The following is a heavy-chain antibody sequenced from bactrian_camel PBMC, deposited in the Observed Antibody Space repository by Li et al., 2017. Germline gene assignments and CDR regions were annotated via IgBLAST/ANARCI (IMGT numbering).Heavy chain of an antibody. J-gene: IGHJ4*01. CDR2: IGTGDRRT. CDR3: AADPGLRCGSSSWSGDARYKR. Sequence: HVQLVESGGGSAQAGGSLRLSCAARTGTFRSACMGWIRRSPGKEREGVAVIGTGDRRTYYDDSVKGRFTISQDNAKNTVYLEMNGLKPEDTGMYYCAADPGLRCGSSSWSGDARYKRWGQGTQVTVS. CDR1: TGTFRSAC. V-gene: IGHV3-3*01. D-gene: IGHD6*01.